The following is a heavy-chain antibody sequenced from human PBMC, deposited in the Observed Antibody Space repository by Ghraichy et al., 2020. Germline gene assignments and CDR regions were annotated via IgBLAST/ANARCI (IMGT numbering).Heavy chain of an antibody. Sequence: ASVKVSCKASGYTFTDYYIHWVRQAPGQGLEWLGWMHSNSGGTRYSQKFQDRVTMTRDTSINTAYMELSSLRLDDTAIYYCARDPETAMTYDYWGQGTQVTVSS. D-gene: IGHD4-17*01. CDR3: ARDPETAMTYDY. J-gene: IGHJ4*01. CDR2: MHSNSGGT. CDR1: GYTFTDYY. V-gene: IGHV1-2*02.